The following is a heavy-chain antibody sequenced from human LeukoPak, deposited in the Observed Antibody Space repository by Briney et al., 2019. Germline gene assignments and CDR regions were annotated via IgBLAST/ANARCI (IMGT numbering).Heavy chain of an antibody. CDR2: INHSGST. Sequence: PSETLSLTCAVYGGSFSGYYWSWIRQPPGKGPEWIGEINHSGSTNYNPSLKSRVTILVDTSKNQFSLKLSSVTAADTAVYYCARATTMVRGVIRAYYYCYMDVWGKGTTVTVSS. D-gene: IGHD3-10*01. V-gene: IGHV4-34*01. J-gene: IGHJ6*03. CDR1: GGSFSGYY. CDR3: ARATTMVRGVIRAYYYCYMDV.